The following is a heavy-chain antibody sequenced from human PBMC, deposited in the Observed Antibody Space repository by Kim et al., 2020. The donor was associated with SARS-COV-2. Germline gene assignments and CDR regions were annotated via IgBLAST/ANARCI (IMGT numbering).Heavy chain of an antibody. CDR2: IYHSGST. CDR1: GGSISSSNW. V-gene: IGHV4-4*02. Sequence: SETLSLTCAVSGGSISSSNWWTWIRQPPGKGLEWIGQIYHSGSTDYNPSLKSRVTISLDKSKNQFSLKLTSVTAADTAVYYCARVLRGAFDYWGQGTLVTVSS. D-gene: IGHD3-16*01. CDR3: ARVLRGAFDY. J-gene: IGHJ4*02.